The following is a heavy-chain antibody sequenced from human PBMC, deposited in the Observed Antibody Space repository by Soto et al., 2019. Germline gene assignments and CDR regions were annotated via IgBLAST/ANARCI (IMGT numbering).Heavy chain of an antibody. V-gene: IGHV4-30-2*01. CDR3: ARYDSSGDFDY. CDR2: ISHRGNT. J-gene: IGHJ4*02. Sequence: QLHLQESGSGLVKPSQTLSLTCGVSGASISLVGYSWSWIRQPPGKGLEWIGYISHRGNTYYNPSLRSRVTISVDRSKNEFPLNLRSVTAADTAMYYCARYDSSGDFDYWGQGTLVTVSS. D-gene: IGHD3-22*01. CDR1: GASISLVGYS.